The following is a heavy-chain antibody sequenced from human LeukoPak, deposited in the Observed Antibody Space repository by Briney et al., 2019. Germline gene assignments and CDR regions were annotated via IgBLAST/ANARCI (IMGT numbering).Heavy chain of an antibody. D-gene: IGHD6-13*01. Sequence: GGSLRLSCAASGFTFSSYAMHWVRQAPGKGLEWVAVISYDGSNKYYADSAKGRFTISRDNSKNTLYLQMNSLRAEDTAVYYAAAGDAFDIWGQGTMVTVSS. CDR2: ISYDGSNK. J-gene: IGHJ3*02. CDR3: AAGDAFDI. CDR1: GFTFSSYA. V-gene: IGHV3-30*04.